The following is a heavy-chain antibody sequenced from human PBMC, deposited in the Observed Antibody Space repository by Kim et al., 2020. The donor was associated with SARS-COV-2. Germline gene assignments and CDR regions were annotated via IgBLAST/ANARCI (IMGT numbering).Heavy chain of an antibody. CDR1: GYTFSSYA. CDR2: INAGNGNT. Sequence: ASVKVSCKASGYTFSSYATHWVRQAPGQRLEWMGWINAGNGNTKYSQKFQGRVTITRDTSASTAYMELSSLRSEDTAVYYCARDIADYDFWSGYLFIQHIQKGMDVWGQGTTVTVSS. V-gene: IGHV1-3*01. J-gene: IGHJ6*02. CDR3: ARDIADYDFWSGYLFIQHIQKGMDV. D-gene: IGHD3-3*01.